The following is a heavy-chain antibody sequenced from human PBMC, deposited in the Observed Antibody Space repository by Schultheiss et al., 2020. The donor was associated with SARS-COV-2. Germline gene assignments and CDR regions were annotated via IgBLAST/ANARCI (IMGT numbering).Heavy chain of an antibody. D-gene: IGHD6-19*01. Sequence: SETLSLTCTVSGGSISSYYWSWIRQPPGKGLEWIGYIYYSGSTNYNPSLKSRVTISVDTSKNQFSLKLSSVTAADTAVYYCARDYVAVAGTCGYWGQGTLVTVSS. J-gene: IGHJ4*02. CDR1: GGSISSYY. V-gene: IGHV4-59*01. CDR2: IYYSGST. CDR3: ARDYVAVAGTCGY.